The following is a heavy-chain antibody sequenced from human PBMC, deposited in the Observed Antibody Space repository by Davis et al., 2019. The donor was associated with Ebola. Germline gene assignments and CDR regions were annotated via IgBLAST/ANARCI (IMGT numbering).Heavy chain of an antibody. Sequence: GESLKISCKGSGYNFNTYWIGWVRQMPGKGLEWMGLMFPGDGDGPYNPSFRGQVTISVDKSITTAYLQWSSLKASDTATYYCVRQSRILIDHWGPGTPVTVSS. CDR1: GYNFNTYW. V-gene: IGHV5-51*01. CDR2: MFPGDGDG. CDR3: VRQSRILIDH. J-gene: IGHJ1*01. D-gene: IGHD2-15*01.